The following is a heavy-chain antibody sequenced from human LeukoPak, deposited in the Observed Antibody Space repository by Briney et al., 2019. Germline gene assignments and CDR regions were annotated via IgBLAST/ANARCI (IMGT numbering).Heavy chain of an antibody. V-gene: IGHV1-2*02. D-gene: IGHD3-3*01. CDR1: GYIFIDYY. J-gene: IGHJ4*02. Sequence: ASVKVSCKASGYIFIDYYIHWVRQAPGQGLEWMGWINPNSGDTNYAQNFQGRVTMTRDTSINTTYMELNRLRSDDTAVYYCAREGDNFDFWSDSWGQGTLVTVSS. CDR3: AREGDNFDFWSDS. CDR2: INPNSGDT.